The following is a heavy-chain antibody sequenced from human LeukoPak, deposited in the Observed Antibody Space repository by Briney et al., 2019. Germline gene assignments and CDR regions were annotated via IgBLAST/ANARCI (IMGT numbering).Heavy chain of an antibody. CDR3: ARGVIVGAFAY. V-gene: IGHV3-30*03. D-gene: IGHD1-26*01. Sequence: GGSLRLSCAASGFTVSSNYMSWVRQAPGKGLEWVAVISYDGSNKYYADSVKGRFTISRDNSKNTLYLQMNSLRAEDTAVYYCARGVIVGAFAYWGQGTLVTVSS. J-gene: IGHJ4*02. CDR1: GFTVSSNY. CDR2: ISYDGSNK.